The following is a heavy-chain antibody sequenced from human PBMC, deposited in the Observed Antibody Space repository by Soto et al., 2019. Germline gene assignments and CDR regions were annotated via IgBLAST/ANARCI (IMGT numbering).Heavy chain of an antibody. Sequence: ASVKVSCKASGYTFTGYYMHCVRQAPGQGLEWMGWINPNSGGTNYAQKFQGRVTMTRDTSISTAYMELSRLRSDDTAVYYCARDRKVRGVRPFYGMDVWGQGTTVTVSS. J-gene: IGHJ6*02. CDR2: INPNSGGT. D-gene: IGHD3-10*01. V-gene: IGHV1-2*02. CDR3: ARDRKVRGVRPFYGMDV. CDR1: GYTFTGYY.